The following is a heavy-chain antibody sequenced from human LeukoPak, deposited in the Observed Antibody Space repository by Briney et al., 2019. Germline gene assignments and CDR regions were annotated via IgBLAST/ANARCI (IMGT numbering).Heavy chain of an antibody. CDR3: AAQLGYCSGGSCYSAQDWFDP. J-gene: IGHJ5*02. D-gene: IGHD2-15*01. Sequence: ASVKVSCKASGYTFTSYYMHWVRQAPGQGLEWMGIINPSGGSTSYAQKFQGRVTMTRDMSTSTVYMELSSLRSEDTAVYYCAAQLGYCSGGSCYSAQDWFDPWGQGTLVTVSS. CDR1: GYTFTSYY. CDR2: INPSGGST. V-gene: IGHV1-46*01.